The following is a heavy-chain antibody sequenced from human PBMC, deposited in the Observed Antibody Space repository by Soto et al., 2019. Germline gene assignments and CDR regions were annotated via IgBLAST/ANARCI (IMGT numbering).Heavy chain of an antibody. D-gene: IGHD3-10*01. CDR3: ARGRFHYNGMDV. V-gene: IGHV5-51*01. CDR1: GYSFSTYW. Sequence: GESLKISCQGSGYSFSTYWIAWVRQMPGRGLEWMGIIYPGDSDTRYSPSFQGQVTISADKSISTAYLQWSSLKASDSAMYYCARGRFHYNGMDVWGQGTTVTVSS. J-gene: IGHJ6*02. CDR2: IYPGDSDT.